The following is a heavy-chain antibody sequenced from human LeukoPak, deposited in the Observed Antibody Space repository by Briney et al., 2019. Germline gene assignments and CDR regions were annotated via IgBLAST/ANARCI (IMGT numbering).Heavy chain of an antibody. J-gene: IGHJ6*03. V-gene: IGHV3-20*04. CDR2: INWNGGST. D-gene: IGHD3-10*01. CDR3: ASTPERLWFGELLSHYYYYYMDV. Sequence: GGSLRLSCAASGFTFSRYWMSWVRQAPGKGLEWVSGINWNGGSTGYADSVKGRFTISRDNAKNSLYLQMNSLRAEDTAVYYCASTPERLWFGELLSHYYYYYMDVWGKGTTVTISS. CDR1: GFTFSRYW.